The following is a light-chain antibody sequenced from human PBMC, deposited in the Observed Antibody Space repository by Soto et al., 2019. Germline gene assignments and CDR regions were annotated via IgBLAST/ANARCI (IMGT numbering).Light chain of an antibody. CDR1: QSVSSSY. J-gene: IGKJ4*01. Sequence: EIVLTQSPCTLSLSPGERSALSFMASQSVSSSYLAWYQQKPGQALRLLIYGASSRATGIPDRFSGSGSGTDFTLTISRLEPEDFAVYYCQQYGSSPWLTFGGGTKVDIK. CDR2: GAS. V-gene: IGKV3-20*01. CDR3: QQYGSSPWLT.